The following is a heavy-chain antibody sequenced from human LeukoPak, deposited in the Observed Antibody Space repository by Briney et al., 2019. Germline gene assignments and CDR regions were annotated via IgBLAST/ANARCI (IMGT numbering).Heavy chain of an antibody. J-gene: IGHJ4*02. CDR2: IIPIFGTA. CDR1: GGTFSSNA. CDR3: ARGGVIYYFDY. Sequence: SVKVSCKASGGTFSSNAISWVRQAPGQGLEWMGGIIPIFGTANYAQRFQGRVTITTDESTSTAYMELSSLRSEDTAVYYCARGGVIYYFDYWGQGTLVTVSS. D-gene: IGHD2-21*01. V-gene: IGHV1-69*05.